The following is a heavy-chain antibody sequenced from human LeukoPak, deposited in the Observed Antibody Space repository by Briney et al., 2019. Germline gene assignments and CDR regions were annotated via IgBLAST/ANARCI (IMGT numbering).Heavy chain of an antibody. D-gene: IGHD3-3*01. CDR1: GGTFSSYA. CDR2: IIPIFGTA. J-gene: IGHJ6*03. V-gene: IGHV1-69*05. Sequence: SVKVSCTASGGTFSSYAISWVRQAPGQGLEWMGGIIPIFGTANYAQKFQGRVTITTDESTSTAYMELSSLRSEDTAVYYCARSVDYDFWSGYYAYYYMDVWGKGTTVTVFS. CDR3: ARSVDYDFWSGYYAYYYMDV.